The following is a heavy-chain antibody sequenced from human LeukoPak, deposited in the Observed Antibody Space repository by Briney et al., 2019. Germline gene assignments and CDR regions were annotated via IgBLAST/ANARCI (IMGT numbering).Heavy chain of an antibody. CDR3: ARDPTYYAILTGYYSVYYFAY. CDR1: GGTFSSYA. J-gene: IGHJ4*02. Sequence: ASVKVPCKASGGTFSSYAISWVRQAPGQGLEWMGGIIPIFGTANYAQKFQGRVTITTDESTSTAYMELSSLRSEDTAVYYCARDPTYYAILTGYYSVYYFAYWGQGSLVTVSS. D-gene: IGHD3-9*01. CDR2: IIPIFGTA. V-gene: IGHV1-69*05.